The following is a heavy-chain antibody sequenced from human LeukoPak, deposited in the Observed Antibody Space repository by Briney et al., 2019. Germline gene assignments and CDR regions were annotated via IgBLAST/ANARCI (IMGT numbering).Heavy chain of an antibody. CDR1: GFTFSSYA. V-gene: IGHV3-23*01. Sequence: GGSLRLSCAASGFTFSSYAMSWVRQAPGKGLEWVSAISSSGGSTYYADSVKGRFTISRDNSKKTLYLQMNSLRAEDTAVYYCTRAGGYCSSSSCHTWAFDVWGQGTMVIVSS. CDR2: ISSSGGST. CDR3: TRAGGYCSSSSCHTWAFDV. J-gene: IGHJ3*01. D-gene: IGHD2-2*02.